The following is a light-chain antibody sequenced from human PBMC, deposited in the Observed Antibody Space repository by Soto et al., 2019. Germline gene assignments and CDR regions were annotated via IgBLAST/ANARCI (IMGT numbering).Light chain of an antibody. CDR2: GSS. J-gene: IGLJ2*01. CDR1: SSNIGAGYD. CDR3: QSYDSSLSGSV. V-gene: IGLV1-40*01. Sequence: QSVLTQPPSVSGAPGQRVTISCTGSSSNIGAGYDVHWYQQLPGTAPKLLIYGSSNRPSGVPDRFSCSKSGTSASLAITGLQAEDEADYYCQSYDSSLSGSVFGGGTKVTVL.